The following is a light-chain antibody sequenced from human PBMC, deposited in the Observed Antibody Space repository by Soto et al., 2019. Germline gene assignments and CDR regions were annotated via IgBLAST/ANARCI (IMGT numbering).Light chain of an antibody. V-gene: IGLV1-51*01. CDR2: DDN. J-gene: IGLJ1*01. Sequence: QSVMTQPPSVSAAPGQKVTISCSGSSSNIGGNSVSWYQQLPGTAPELLIYDDNKRPSGIPDRFSGSKSGTSATLGITGFQTGDEADYYCGSWDSSLSAYVFGTGTKVTVL. CDR3: GSWDSSLSAYV. CDR1: SSNIGGNS.